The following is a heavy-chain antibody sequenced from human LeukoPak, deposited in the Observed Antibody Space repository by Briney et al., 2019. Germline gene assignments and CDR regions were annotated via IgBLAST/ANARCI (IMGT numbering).Heavy chain of an antibody. CDR3: ARDLGVAPYYYYGMDV. D-gene: IGHD3-3*01. CDR2: IFYTGTT. CDR1: GVSISSYY. Sequence: SETLSLTCTVSGVSISSYYWSWIRQPPGKGLEWIGFIFYTGTTNYNPSLKSRVTISVGMSKNQFSLKLSSVTAADTAVYYCARDLGVAPYYYYGMDVWGQGTTVTVSS. J-gene: IGHJ6*02. V-gene: IGHV4-59*01.